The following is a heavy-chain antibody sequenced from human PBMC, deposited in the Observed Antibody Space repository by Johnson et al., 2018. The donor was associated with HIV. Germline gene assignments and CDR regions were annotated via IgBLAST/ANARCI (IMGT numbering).Heavy chain of an antibody. V-gene: IGHV3-13*01. CDR3: AKIMSKWSVDDDAFDV. J-gene: IGHJ3*01. D-gene: IGHD2-15*01. Sequence: VQLVESGGGLVQPGGSLRLSCAASGCTFSSYDMHWVRQATGKGLEWVSTIGPAGDTYYPGSVKGRFTISRDNTKNTLYLQMNSLRAEDTAVYYCAKIMSKWSVDDDAFDVWGQGTMVTVSS. CDR2: IGPAGDT. CDR1: GCTFSSYD.